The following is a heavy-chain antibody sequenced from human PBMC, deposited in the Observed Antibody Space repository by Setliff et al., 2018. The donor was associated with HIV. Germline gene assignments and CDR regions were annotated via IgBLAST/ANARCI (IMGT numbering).Heavy chain of an antibody. Sequence: SQTLSLTCAVSGDFFSRAYYWGLIRQPPGKGLEWIGNIYYSGNTYYNPSLKSRVTMSVDMSKNQFSLNLTSVTAADTAVYYCARRTTSTWWFDPWGQGTLVTVS. J-gene: IGHJ5*02. CDR2: IYYSGNT. V-gene: IGHV4-38-2*01. CDR3: ARRTTSTWWFDP. CDR1: GDFFSRAYY. D-gene: IGHD4-4*01.